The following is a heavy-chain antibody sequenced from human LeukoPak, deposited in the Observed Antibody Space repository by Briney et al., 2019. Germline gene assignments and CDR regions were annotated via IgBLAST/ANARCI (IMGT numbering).Heavy chain of an antibody. J-gene: IGHJ4*02. Sequence: GGSLRLSCAASGFTFSSSAMSWVRQAPGKGLEWVSVIYSGGSTFYADSVKGRFTISRDNSKNTLFLQMHSLRAEDTAVYYCARGAIFVGGVGAQDYWGQGTLVTVSS. CDR3: ARGAIFVGGVGAQDY. CDR2: IYSGGST. D-gene: IGHD1-26*01. V-gene: IGHV3-53*01. CDR1: GFTFSSSA.